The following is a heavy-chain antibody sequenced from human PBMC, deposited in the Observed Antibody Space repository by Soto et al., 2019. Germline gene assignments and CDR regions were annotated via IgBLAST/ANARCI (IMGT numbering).Heavy chain of an antibody. CDR1: GYTFTTHY. Sequence: QVQLVQSGAEVKKPGASVTVSCKASGYTFTTHYMHWVRQAPGEGLEWMGIVNPSGARTTYALKFQGRVSLTSDTSTNTVYMELSSLRSEDTAVYYCARAGENYGSGTFSPPLRYYFHSWGQGTLVTVSS. CDR3: ARAGENYGSGTFSPPLRYYFHS. J-gene: IGHJ4*02. CDR2: VNPSGART. D-gene: IGHD3-10*01. V-gene: IGHV1-46*01.